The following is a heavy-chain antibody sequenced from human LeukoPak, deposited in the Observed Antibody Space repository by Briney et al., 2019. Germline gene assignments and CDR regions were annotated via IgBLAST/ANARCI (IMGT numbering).Heavy chain of an antibody. D-gene: IGHD3-16*02. CDR2: IQQDGTGK. CDR3: VTGGTYHMF. V-gene: IGHV3-7*05. CDR1: GFTFTNYA. J-gene: IGHJ4*02. Sequence: GGSLRLSCAASGFTFTNYALHWVRQPPGKGLEWVANIQQDGTGKYYVDSVKGRFTISRDNAKNSLSLQMNSLRAEDTAVYYCVTGGTYHMFWGQGTLVTVSS.